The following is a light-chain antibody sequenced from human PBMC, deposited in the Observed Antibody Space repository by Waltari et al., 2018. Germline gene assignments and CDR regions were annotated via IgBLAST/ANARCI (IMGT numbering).Light chain of an antibody. V-gene: IGKV3-11*01. J-gene: IGKJ1*01. Sequence: EIGGTQSPASVVWSPGEVWGGSCRASQSVNRYLAWYQQNPGQAPRLLIYDVSNRATGIPARFSGSGSGTDFTLTISSLEPEDFAVYYCHQRSSRPPWTFGQGTKVEIK. CDR2: DVS. CDR1: QSVNRY. CDR3: HQRSSRPPWT.